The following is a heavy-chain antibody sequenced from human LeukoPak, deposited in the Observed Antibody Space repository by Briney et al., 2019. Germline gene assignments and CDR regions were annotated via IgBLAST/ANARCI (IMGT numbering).Heavy chain of an antibody. D-gene: IGHD3-22*01. J-gene: IGHJ5*02. CDR1: GYTLTELS. CDR2: FDPEDGET. Sequence: ASVKVSCKVSGYTLTELSMHWARQAPGKGLEWMGGFDPEDGETIYAQKFQGRVTMTEDTSTDTAYMELSSLRSEDTAVYYCATEFGYPQTNWFDPWGQGTLVTVSS. CDR3: ATEFGYPQTNWFDP. V-gene: IGHV1-24*01.